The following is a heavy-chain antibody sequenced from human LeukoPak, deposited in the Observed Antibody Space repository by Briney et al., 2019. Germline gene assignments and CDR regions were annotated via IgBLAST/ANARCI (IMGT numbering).Heavy chain of an antibody. CDR3: ARTITMIVVVSDAFDI. CDR1: GFTFDDYG. CDR2: ISSSSSYI. Sequence: GGSLRLSCAASGFTFDDYGMSWVRQAPGKGLEWVSSISSSSSYIYYADSVKGRFTISRDNAKNSLYLQMNSLRAEDTAVYYCARTITMIVVVSDAFDIWGQGTMVTVSS. D-gene: IGHD3-22*01. V-gene: IGHV3-21*01. J-gene: IGHJ3*02.